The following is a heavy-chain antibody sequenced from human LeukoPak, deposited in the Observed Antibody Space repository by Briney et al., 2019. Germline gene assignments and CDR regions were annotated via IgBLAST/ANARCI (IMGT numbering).Heavy chain of an antibody. CDR1: GYDFNRFA. CDR2: ISGSNDST. Sequence: ASVKVSCKASGYDFNRFAINRVRQAPGQGPEWMGWISGSNDSTAYAQKLQDRVTMTTDKSTSTAYMELRNLRSDDTAMYYCARCSAATCFPLDFDFWGQGTLVTVSS. CDR3: ARCSAATCFPLDFDF. V-gene: IGHV1-18*01. J-gene: IGHJ4*02. D-gene: IGHD2-15*01.